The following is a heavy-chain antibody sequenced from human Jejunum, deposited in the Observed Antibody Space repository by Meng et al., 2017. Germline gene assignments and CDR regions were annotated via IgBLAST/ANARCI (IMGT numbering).Heavy chain of an antibody. CDR1: GGSITTYY. CDR2: IYYNGST. Sequence: SETLSLTCNVSGGSITTYYWSWIRQPPGKGLEGIGHIYYNGSTKYNPSLKSRSTILVDRAKNQFSLKVTSVSAADTAMYYCAREKNTIVRGIHYCYGLDVWGQGTTVTVSS. CDR3: AREKNTIVRGIHYCYGLDV. V-gene: IGHV4-59*01. D-gene: IGHD3-10*01. J-gene: IGHJ6*02.